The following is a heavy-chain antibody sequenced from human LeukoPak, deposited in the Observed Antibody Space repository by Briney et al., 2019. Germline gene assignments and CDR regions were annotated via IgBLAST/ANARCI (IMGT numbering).Heavy chain of an antibody. CDR3: ARGPRTYYDFWSGYPY. J-gene: IGHJ4*02. CDR1: GFTVSSTY. Sequence: GGSLRLSCAASGFTVSSTYMSWVRQAPGKGLEWVSVIYSGGNIYYNPSLKSRVTISVDTSKNQFSLKLSSVTAADTAVYYCARGPRTYYDFWSGYPYWGQGTLVTVSS. D-gene: IGHD3-3*01. V-gene: IGHV3-53*01. CDR2: IYSGGNI.